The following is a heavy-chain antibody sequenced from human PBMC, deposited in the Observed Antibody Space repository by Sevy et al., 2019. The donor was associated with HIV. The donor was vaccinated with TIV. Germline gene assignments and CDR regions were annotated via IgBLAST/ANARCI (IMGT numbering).Heavy chain of an antibody. J-gene: IGHJ4*02. V-gene: IGHV3-23*01. D-gene: IGHD2-8*01. CDR3: AREGCTRPHDY. Sequence: GGSLRLSCAASGFAFDDYSMSWIRQAPGKGLEWVATLSFACGKINYADSVKGRFTISRGNSKNSFYLQMDNLRVEDTALYYCAREGCTRPHDYWGQGTRVTVSS. CDR1: GFAFDDYS. CDR2: LSFACGKI.